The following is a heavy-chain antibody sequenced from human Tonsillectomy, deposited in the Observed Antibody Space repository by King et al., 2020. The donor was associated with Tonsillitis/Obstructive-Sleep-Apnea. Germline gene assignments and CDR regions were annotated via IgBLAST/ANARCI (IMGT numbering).Heavy chain of an antibody. CDR3: ARDYYGSGNGFDI. J-gene: IGHJ3*02. D-gene: IGHD3-10*01. CDR1: GDSISTSDW. CDR2: IYHSLSS. Sequence: LQLQESGPGLVKPSGTLSLTCAVSGDSISTSDWWSWVRQPPGKGLEGIGGIYHSLSSNYNPSLKSRVTISVEKSKNQFSLNLDSVTAADTAIYYCARDYYGSGNGFDIWGQGTMVTVSS. V-gene: IGHV4-4*02.